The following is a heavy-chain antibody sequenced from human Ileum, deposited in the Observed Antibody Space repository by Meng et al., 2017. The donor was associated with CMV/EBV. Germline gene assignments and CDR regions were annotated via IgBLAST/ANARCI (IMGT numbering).Heavy chain of an antibody. V-gene: IGHV2-5*01. CDR1: GFSLTTDGVA. Sequence: HITLRESGPALVKPTQTLTLTCTFSGFSLTTDGVAVGWIRQPPGKALEWLALIYWNDVEHYSPSLKSRLTITKDTSKDQVVLTMANMDPVDTGTYYCTYGVAIFWGQGTLVTVSS. CDR2: IYWNDVE. D-gene: IGHD2-15*01. CDR3: TYGVAIF. J-gene: IGHJ4*02.